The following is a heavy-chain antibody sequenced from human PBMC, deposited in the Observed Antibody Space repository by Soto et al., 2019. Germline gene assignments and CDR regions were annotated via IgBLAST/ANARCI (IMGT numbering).Heavy chain of an antibody. D-gene: IGHD2-15*01. J-gene: IGHJ1*01. CDR2: SRDKARSYST. Sequence: GGSLRLSCAASGFTFNDHYMDWVRQAPGKGLEWVGRSRDKARSYSTEYAASVRGRFTISRDESNNSVYLQMNSLETEDTAVYYCARVVCAGGGCCSFDWGRGTLVTVSS. CDR3: ARVVCAGGGCCSFD. V-gene: IGHV3-72*01. CDR1: GFTFNDHY.